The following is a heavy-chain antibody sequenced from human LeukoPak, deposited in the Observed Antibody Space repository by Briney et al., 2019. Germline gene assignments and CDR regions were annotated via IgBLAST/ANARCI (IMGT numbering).Heavy chain of an antibody. D-gene: IGHD3-22*01. CDR1: GGSFSGYY. CDR2: INHSGST. Sequence: SETLSLTCAAYGGSFSGYYWSWIRQPPGKGLEWIGEINHSGSTNYNPSLKSRVTISVDTSKNQFSLKLSSVTAADTAVYYCARGLYYYDSSGYLPWPWSFDLWGRGTLVTVSS. V-gene: IGHV4-34*01. CDR3: ARGLYYYDSSGYLPWPWSFDL. J-gene: IGHJ2*01.